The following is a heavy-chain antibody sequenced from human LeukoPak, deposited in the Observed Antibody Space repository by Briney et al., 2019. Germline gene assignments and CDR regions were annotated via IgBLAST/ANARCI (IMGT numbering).Heavy chain of an antibody. J-gene: IGHJ6*03. Sequence: SETLSLTCTVSGGSISSYYWSWIRQPPGKGLEWIGYIYYSGSTNYNPSLKSRVTISVDTSKNQFSLKLSSVTAADTAVYYCARGISIAARTYYYYMDVWGKGTRSPSP. CDR3: ARGISIAARTYYYYMDV. CDR2: IYYSGST. CDR1: GGSISSYY. V-gene: IGHV4-59*01. D-gene: IGHD6-6*01.